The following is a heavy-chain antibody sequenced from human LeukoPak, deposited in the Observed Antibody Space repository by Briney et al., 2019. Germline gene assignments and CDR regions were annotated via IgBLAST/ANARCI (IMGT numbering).Heavy chain of an antibody. CDR3: AKDRFVCGGSCYSPFDH. Sequence: PGGSLRLSCAASGFTFISYGMHWVRQAPGKGLERVAVVSYDATNKYYADSVKGRFTISRDHSKNTLYLQMNSLRTEDTAVYYCAKDRFVCGGSCYSPFDHWGQGTLVTVSS. CDR1: GFTFISYG. J-gene: IGHJ4*02. V-gene: IGHV3-30*18. D-gene: IGHD2-15*01. CDR2: VSYDATNK.